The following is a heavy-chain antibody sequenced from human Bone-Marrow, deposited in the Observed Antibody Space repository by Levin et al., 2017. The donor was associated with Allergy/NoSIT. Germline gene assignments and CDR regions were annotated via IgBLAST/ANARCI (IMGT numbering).Heavy chain of an antibody. D-gene: IGHD3-3*02. CDR2: ISSSSSYI. Sequence: GGSLRLSCAASGFTFSSYSMNWVRQAPGKGLEWVSSISSSSSYIYYADSVKGRFTISRDNAKNSLYLQMNSLRAEDTAVYYCARRSLAGGPNWFDPWGQGTLVTVSS. V-gene: IGHV3-21*01. CDR1: GFTFSSYS. CDR3: ARRSLAGGPNWFDP. J-gene: IGHJ5*02.